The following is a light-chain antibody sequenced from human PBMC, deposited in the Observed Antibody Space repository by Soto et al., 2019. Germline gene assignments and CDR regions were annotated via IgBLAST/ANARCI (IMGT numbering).Light chain of an antibody. CDR3: SSDAGGNNWV. Sequence: QSVLTQPPSASGSPGQSLTISCTGTSSDVGAHNYVSWYQQNPGKAPKLMLYDVNKRPSGVPDRFSGSKSGNTASLTVSGLQAEDEADYYCSSDAGGNNWVFGGGTKLTVL. CDR2: DVN. J-gene: IGLJ3*02. CDR1: SSDVGAHNY. V-gene: IGLV2-8*01.